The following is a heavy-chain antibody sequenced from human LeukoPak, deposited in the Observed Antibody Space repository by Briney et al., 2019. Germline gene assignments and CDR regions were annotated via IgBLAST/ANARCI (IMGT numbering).Heavy chain of an antibody. V-gene: IGHV3-30*02. CDR1: GFTFSNYA. D-gene: IGHD7-27*01. J-gene: IGHJ4*02. Sequence: PGGSLRLSCAASGFTFSNYAIHWVRQAPGKGLEWVASIRFNGNFYADYVKGRFTISRDNSKSTVSLQMDTLRTEDTALYYCARENWDFDFWGQGTLATVSS. CDR2: IRFNGN. CDR3: ARENWDFDF.